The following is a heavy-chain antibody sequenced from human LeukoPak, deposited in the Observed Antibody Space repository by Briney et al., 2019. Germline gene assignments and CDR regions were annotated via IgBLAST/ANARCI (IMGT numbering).Heavy chain of an antibody. J-gene: IGHJ4*01. D-gene: IGHD6-13*01. CDR2: IYYSGST. CDR3: ARTAAGTLSTFDY. CDR1: GGSISSGDYY. V-gene: IGHV4-30-4*08. Sequence: SETLSLTCTVSGGSISSGDYYWSWIRQPPGKGLEWIGYIYYSGSTYYNPSLKSRVTISVDTSKNQFSLKLSSVPAADTAVYYCARTAAGTLSTFDYWGQGTLVTASS.